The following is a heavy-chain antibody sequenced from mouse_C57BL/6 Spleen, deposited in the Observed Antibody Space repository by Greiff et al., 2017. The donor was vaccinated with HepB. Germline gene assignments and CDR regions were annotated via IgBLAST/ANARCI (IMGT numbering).Heavy chain of an antibody. CDR1: GYTFTDYE. CDR3: TRDAVTTKFAY. V-gene: IGHV1-15*01. Sequence: VKLQESGAELVRPGASVTLSCKASGYTFTDYEMHWVKQTPVHGLEWIGAIDPETGGTAYNQKFKGKAILTADKSSSTAYMELRSLTSEDSAVYYCTRDAVTTKFAYWGQGTLVTVSA. D-gene: IGHD2-2*01. J-gene: IGHJ3*01. CDR2: IDPETGGT.